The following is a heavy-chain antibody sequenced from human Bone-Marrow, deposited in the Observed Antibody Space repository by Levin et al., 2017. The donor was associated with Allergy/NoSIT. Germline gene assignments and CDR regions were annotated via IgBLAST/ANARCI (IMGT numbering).Heavy chain of an antibody. CDR1: GGFINSATW. Sequence: TSETLSLTCAVSGGFINSATWWTWVRQPPGKGLEWIGEVYYTGDTKYNPSLKSRVTVSVDKSKNQFSLKLSSVTAADTAMYFCARRLIAATNIYFYYMDVWGKGTTVTVSS. D-gene: IGHD6-13*01. CDR2: VYYTGDT. CDR3: ARRLIAATNIYFYYMDV. V-gene: IGHV4-4*02. J-gene: IGHJ6*03.